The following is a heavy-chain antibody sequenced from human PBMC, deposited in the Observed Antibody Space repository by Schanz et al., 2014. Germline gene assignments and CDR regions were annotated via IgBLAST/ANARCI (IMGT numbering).Heavy chain of an antibody. CDR2: IIPALEIT. J-gene: IGHJ4*02. CDR3: ARGGITAAGTTAIDY. D-gene: IGHD6-13*01. Sequence: QVQLVQSGAEVKKPGSSVKVSCKASGATFSSFLISWLRQAPGQGREGMGRIIPALEITNYTQKFQGRVTITADKATSTAYMELSSLRSEDTAVYLCARGGITAAGTTAIDYWGQGAMVTVSS. V-gene: IGHV1-69*02. CDR1: GATFSSFL.